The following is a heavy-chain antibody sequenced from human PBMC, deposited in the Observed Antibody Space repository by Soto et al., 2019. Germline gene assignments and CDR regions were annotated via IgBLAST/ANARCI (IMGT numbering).Heavy chain of an antibody. CDR2: ISYDGSNK. D-gene: IGHD1-7*01. Sequence: QVQLVESGGGVVQPGRSLRLSCAASGFTFSSYGMHGVRQAPGKGLEWVAVISYDGSNKYYADSVKGRFTISRDNSKNTLYLPMNSLRAEDTAVYYCAKDQLQEYYYGMDVWGQGTTVTVSS. V-gene: IGHV3-30*18. CDR3: AKDQLQEYYYGMDV. J-gene: IGHJ6*02. CDR1: GFTFSSYG.